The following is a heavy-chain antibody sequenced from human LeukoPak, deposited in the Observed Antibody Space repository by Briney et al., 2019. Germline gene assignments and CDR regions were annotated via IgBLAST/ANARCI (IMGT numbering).Heavy chain of an antibody. CDR1: GFTFSTYA. J-gene: IGHJ4*02. D-gene: IGHD6-13*01. CDR3: ARGAAAGTVLTS. Sequence: GSLRLSCAASGFTFSTYAMMWVRQAPGRGLEWVSYASGSGGSTYYADSVKGRFTISRDNSKNTLYLQMNSLRVEDTAVYYCARGAAAGTVLTSWGQGTLVTVSS. CDR2: ASGSGGST. V-gene: IGHV3-23*01.